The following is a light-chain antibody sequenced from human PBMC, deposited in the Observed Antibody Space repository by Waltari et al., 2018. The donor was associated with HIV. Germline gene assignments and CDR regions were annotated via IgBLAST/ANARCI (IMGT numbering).Light chain of an antibody. Sequence: SYVLTQPPSVSVAPGKTATITCGGNNIGSQSVHWYQQKPGQAPILIIYENSARPSGIPERFSGSNSGNTATLTISRVEAGDEADYYCQVWDSSNEVVFGGGTKLTVL. CDR3: QVWDSSNEVV. CDR2: ENS. CDR1: NIGSQS. J-gene: IGLJ2*01. V-gene: IGLV3-21*04.